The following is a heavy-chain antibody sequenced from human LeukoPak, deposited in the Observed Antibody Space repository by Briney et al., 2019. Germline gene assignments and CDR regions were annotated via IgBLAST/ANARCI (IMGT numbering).Heavy chain of an antibody. CDR1: GFTFSSYE. V-gene: IGHV3-48*03. CDR3: ALYCSGGSCYSMGGAFDI. J-gene: IGHJ3*02. CDR2: ITTGGSTI. D-gene: IGHD2-15*01. Sequence: GGSLRLSCAASGFTFSSYEMNWVRQSPGEGLEWISYITTGGSTIYYADSVRGRFTISRDNAKNSLFLQMNSLTAEDTAVYYCALYCSGGSCYSMGGAFDIWGQGTVVTVSS.